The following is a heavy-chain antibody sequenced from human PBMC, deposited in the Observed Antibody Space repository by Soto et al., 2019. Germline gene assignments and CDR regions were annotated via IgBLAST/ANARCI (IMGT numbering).Heavy chain of an antibody. J-gene: IGHJ5*02. CDR2: TYYRSKWYN. V-gene: IGHV6-1*01. CDR1: GDSVSSNSAS. CDR3: AREKDSEKCLPVGWFET. D-gene: IGHD1-26*01. Sequence: SQTLSLTCAISGDSVSSNSASWTWIRQSPSRGLEWLGRTYYRSKWYNDYAVSVKSRITINPDTSRNQFSLHLNSVTTDDTAVYYCAREKDSEKCLPVGWFETWGQGTQVTVSS.